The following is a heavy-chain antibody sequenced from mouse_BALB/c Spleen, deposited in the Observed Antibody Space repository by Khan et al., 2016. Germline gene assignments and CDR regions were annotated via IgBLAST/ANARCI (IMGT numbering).Heavy chain of an antibody. D-gene: IGHD4-1*01. V-gene: IGHV3-2*02. Sequence: EVQLVESGPGLVKPSQSLSLTCTVTGYSITSDYAWNWIRQFPGNKLEWMGYISYSGSTSYNPSLKSRISITRDTSKNQFFLQLNSVTTEDTATYYCAGANWYLFYAMDYWGQGTSVTVSS. CDR2: ISYSGST. CDR3: AGANWYLFYAMDY. CDR1: GYSITSDYA. J-gene: IGHJ4*01.